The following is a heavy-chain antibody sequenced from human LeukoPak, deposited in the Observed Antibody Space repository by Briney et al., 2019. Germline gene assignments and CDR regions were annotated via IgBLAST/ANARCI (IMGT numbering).Heavy chain of an antibody. CDR2: IWYDGSNK. V-gene: IGHV3-33*01. CDR1: GFTFSSYG. J-gene: IGHJ4*02. CDR3: ARAGTTVILDY. D-gene: IGHD4-17*01. Sequence: GSLRLSCAASGFTFSSYGMHWVRQAPGKGLEWVAVIWYDGSNKYYADSVKGRFTISRDNSKNTLYLQMNSLRAEDTAVYYCARAGTTVILDYWGQGTLVTVSS.